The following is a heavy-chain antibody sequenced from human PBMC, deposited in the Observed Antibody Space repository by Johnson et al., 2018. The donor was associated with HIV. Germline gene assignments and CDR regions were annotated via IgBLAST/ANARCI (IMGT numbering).Heavy chain of an antibody. D-gene: IGHD6-19*01. Sequence: QVQLVEFGGGVVQPGGSLRLSCAASGFTFSSNAMHWVRQAPGKGLEWVAFIVYDGSKKYYADSVKGRFTISRDNSKNTLYLQLNSLRAEDTAVYYCARLAIDYSSGWYGLAFDIWGQGTMVTVSS. CDR1: GFTFSSNA. CDR2: IVYDGSKK. J-gene: IGHJ3*02. CDR3: ARLAIDYSSGWYGLAFDI. V-gene: IGHV3-33*01.